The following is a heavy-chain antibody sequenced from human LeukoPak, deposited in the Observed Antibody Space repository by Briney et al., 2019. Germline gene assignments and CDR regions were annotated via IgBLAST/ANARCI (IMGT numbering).Heavy chain of an antibody. J-gene: IGHJ2*01. CDR1: GFTFSSYW. CDR2: NNSDGSST. Sequence: GGSLRLSCAASGFTFSSYWMHWVRQAPGKGLVWVSRNNSDGSSTSYADSVKGRFTISRDNDKNTLYLQLNSLRAEDTAVYYCAGGCSGGSCYSDYWYFDLWGRGTLVTVSS. V-gene: IGHV3-74*01. CDR3: AGGCSGGSCYSDYWYFDL. D-gene: IGHD2-15*01.